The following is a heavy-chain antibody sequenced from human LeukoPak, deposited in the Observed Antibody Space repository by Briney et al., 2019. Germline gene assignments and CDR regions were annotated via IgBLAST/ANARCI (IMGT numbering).Heavy chain of an antibody. D-gene: IGHD1-1*01. V-gene: IGHV4-30-4*08. CDR1: GGSISSGSHY. CDR2: IYYSGST. Sequence: SQTLSLTCKVSGGSISSGSHYWSWIRQPPGKGLEWIGYIYYSGSTNYNPSLKSRVTISVDTSKNQFSLKLSSVTAADTAVYYCARAAGPLENDAFDIWGQGTMVTVSS. CDR3: ARAAGPLENDAFDI. J-gene: IGHJ3*02.